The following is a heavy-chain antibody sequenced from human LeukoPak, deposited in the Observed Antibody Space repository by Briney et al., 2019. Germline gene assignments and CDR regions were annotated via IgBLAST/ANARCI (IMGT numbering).Heavy chain of an antibody. CDR2: IYYSGST. D-gene: IGHD3-10*01. V-gene: IGHV4-61*01. CDR1: GGSVSSGSYY. Sequence: PSETLSLTCTVSGGSVSSGSYYWSWIRQPPGKGLEWIGYIYYSGSTNYNPSLKSRVTISVDTSKNQFSLKLSSVTAADTAVYYCARARRGDYFDYWGQGTLVTVSS. CDR3: ARARRGDYFDY. J-gene: IGHJ4*02.